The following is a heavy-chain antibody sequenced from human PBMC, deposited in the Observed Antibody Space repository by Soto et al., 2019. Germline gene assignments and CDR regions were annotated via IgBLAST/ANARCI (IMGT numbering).Heavy chain of an antibody. Sequence: LSLTCTVSGGSISSSSYYRGWIRQPPGKGLEWIGSIYYSGSTYYNLSLKSRVTISVDTSKNQFSLKLSSVTAADTAVYYCARDLSEADFWSGYYTGYGMDVWGQGTTVTVSS. CDR2: IYYSGST. CDR1: GGSISSSSYY. D-gene: IGHD3-3*01. J-gene: IGHJ6*02. V-gene: IGHV4-39*02. CDR3: ARDLSEADFWSGYYTGYGMDV.